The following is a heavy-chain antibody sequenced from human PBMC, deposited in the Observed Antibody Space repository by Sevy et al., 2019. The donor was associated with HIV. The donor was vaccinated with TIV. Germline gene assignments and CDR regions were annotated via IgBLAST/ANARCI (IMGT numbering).Heavy chain of an antibody. CDR3: ARDSGDYPYYFDH. V-gene: IGHV4-30-2*01. CDR2: IYHTGPT. D-gene: IGHD4-17*01. CDR1: GGSISSGLYS. J-gene: IGHJ4*02. Sequence: SGTLSLTCAVSGGSISSGLYSWNWIRQPPGKGLEWIGYIYHTGPTYYNPSLKSRVTISVDTSKNQFSLRLNSVTAADTAVYYCARDSGDYPYYFDHWGQGTLVTVSS.